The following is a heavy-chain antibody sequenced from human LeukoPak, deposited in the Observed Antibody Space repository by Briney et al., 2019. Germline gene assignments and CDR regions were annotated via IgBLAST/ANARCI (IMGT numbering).Heavy chain of an antibody. Sequence: GGSLRLSRAASTFTFGNYWMSWVRQAPGKGLEWVANIKEDGSEEYYVDSVKGRFTISRDNTKNSLYLQMNSLRAEDTAVYYCARDPAAWDYWGQGTLVTVSS. CDR3: ARDPAAWDY. CDR1: TFTFGNYW. J-gene: IGHJ4*02. CDR2: IKEDGSEE. V-gene: IGHV3-7*01. D-gene: IGHD2-2*01.